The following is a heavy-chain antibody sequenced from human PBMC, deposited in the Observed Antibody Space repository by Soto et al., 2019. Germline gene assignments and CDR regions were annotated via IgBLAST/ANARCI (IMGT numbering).Heavy chain of an antibody. CDR1: GFTFSSYA. CDR3: VKDPGLRFLEWLFSGPFDY. CDR2: ISSNGGST. V-gene: IGHV3-64D*06. J-gene: IGHJ4*02. Sequence: GGSLRLSCSASGFTFSSYAMHWVRQAPGKGLEYVSAISSNGGSTYYADSVKGRFTISRDNSKNTLYLQMSSLRAEDTAVYYCVKDPGLRFLEWLFSGPFDYWGQGTLVTVSS. D-gene: IGHD3-3*01.